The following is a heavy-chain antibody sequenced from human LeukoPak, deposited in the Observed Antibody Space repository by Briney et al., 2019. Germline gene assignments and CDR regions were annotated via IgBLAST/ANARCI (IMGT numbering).Heavy chain of an antibody. Sequence: GGSLRLSCAASGFTFSDYYMSWIRQAPGKGLEWVSHISGSGGSTKYSGSAKGRFTISRDNSKNTLYLQINSLRADDTAVYYCAKDQDPHSYGSGSYAPLDYWSQGTLVTVSS. J-gene: IGHJ4*02. CDR2: ISGSGGST. D-gene: IGHD3-10*01. CDR1: GFTFSDYY. V-gene: IGHV3-23*01. CDR3: AKDQDPHSYGSGSYAPLDY.